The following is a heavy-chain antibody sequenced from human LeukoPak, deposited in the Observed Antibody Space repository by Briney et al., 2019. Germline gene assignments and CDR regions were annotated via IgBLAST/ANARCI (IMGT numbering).Heavy chain of an antibody. D-gene: IGHD2-2*01. CDR1: GGSISSSSYY. Sequence: KPSETLSLTCTVSGGSISSSSYYWGWIRQPPGKGLEWIGSIYYSGSTYYNPSLKSRVTISVDTSKNQFSLKLSSVTAADPAVYYCARHVIVVVPAAIFDWMDPTYYFDNSGHGTLVTVSS. CDR2: IYYSGST. J-gene: IGHJ4*01. V-gene: IGHV4-39*01. CDR3: ARHVIVVVPAAIFDWMDPTYYFDN.